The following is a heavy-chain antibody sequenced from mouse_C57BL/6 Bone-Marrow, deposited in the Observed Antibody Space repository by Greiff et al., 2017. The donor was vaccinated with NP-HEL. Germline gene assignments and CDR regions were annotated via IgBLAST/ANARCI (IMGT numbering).Heavy chain of an antibody. CDR2: IDPSDSYT. CDR3: ARYSDAY. D-gene: IGHD2-13*01. Sequence: QVQLQQPGAELVKPGASVKLSCKASGYTFTSYWMQWVKQRPGQGLEWIGEIDPSDSYTNYNQKFKGKATLTVDTSSSTAYMQLSNLTSEDSAVYYCARYSDAYWGQGTLVTVSA. J-gene: IGHJ3*01. CDR1: GYTFTSYW. V-gene: IGHV1-50*01.